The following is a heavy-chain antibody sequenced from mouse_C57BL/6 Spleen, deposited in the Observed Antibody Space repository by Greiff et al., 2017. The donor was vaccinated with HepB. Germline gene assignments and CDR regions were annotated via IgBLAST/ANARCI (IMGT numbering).Heavy chain of an antibody. Sequence: DVKLVESGGDLVKPGGSLKLSCAASGFTFSSYGMSWVRQTPDKRLEWVATISSGGSYTYYPDSVKGRCTISRDNAKNTLYLQMSSLKSEDTALYYCASAYGSSTMDYWGPGTSVTVSS. CDR1: GFTFSSYG. J-gene: IGHJ4*01. V-gene: IGHV5-6*02. D-gene: IGHD1-1*01. CDR2: ISSGGSYT. CDR3: ASAYGSSTMDY.